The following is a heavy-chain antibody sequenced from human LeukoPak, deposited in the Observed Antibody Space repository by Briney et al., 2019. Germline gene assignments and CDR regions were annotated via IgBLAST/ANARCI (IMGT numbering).Heavy chain of an antibody. D-gene: IGHD3-9*01. CDR1: GYSFTNYW. J-gene: IGHJ6*03. CDR3: ARQAGSYYDILTGQYYCYYYMDV. V-gene: IGHV5-51*01. CDR2: IYPDDSDT. Sequence: GESLKISCKASGYSFTNYWIGWVRQMPGKGLEWMGIIYPDDSDTRYSPSFQGQVTISADKSISTAYLQWSSLKASDTAMYYCARQAGSYYDILTGQYYCYYYMDVWGKGTTVTVSS.